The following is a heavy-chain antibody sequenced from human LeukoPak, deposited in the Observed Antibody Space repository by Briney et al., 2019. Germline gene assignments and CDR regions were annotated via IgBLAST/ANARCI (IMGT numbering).Heavy chain of an antibody. J-gene: IGHJ3*02. CDR3: VRDPHNYRAFDI. V-gene: IGHV4-39*07. CDR1: GGSISSSIYY. D-gene: IGHD5-24*01. Sequence: PSETLSLTCTVPGGSISSSIYYWGWIRQPPGKGLEWIGSMSYSGSTYYNPSLKSRVTISVDKSKNQFSLKLSSVTAADTAVYYCVRDPHNYRAFDIWGQGTMVTVSS. CDR2: MSYSGST.